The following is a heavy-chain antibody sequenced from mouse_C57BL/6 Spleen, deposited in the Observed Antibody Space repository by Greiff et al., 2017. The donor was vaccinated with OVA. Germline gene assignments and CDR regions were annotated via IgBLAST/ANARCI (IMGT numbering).Heavy chain of an antibody. CDR2: ILPGSGST. Sequence: QVQLQQSGAELMKPGASVKLSCKATGYTFTGYWIEWVKQRPGHGLEWIGEILPGSGSTNYNEKFKGKATFTADTSSNTAYMQLSSLTTEDSAIYYCARSLPHYYGSSLYAMDYWGQGTSVTVSS. CDR1: GYTFTGYW. CDR3: ARSLPHYYGSSLYAMDY. V-gene: IGHV1-9*01. J-gene: IGHJ4*01. D-gene: IGHD1-1*01.